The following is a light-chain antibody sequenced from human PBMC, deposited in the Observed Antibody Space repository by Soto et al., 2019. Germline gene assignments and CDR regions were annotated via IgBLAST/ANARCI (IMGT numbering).Light chain of an antibody. J-gene: IGKJ5*01. Sequence: VLTLSPGTLSLSPGERATLSCRASQSVSSSYLAWYQQKPGQAPRLLIYGASSRATGIPDRFSGSGSGTDFTLTISRLEPEDFAVYYCQQYGSSPSTFGQGTRLEIK. CDR1: QSVSSSY. CDR3: QQYGSSPST. CDR2: GAS. V-gene: IGKV3-20*01.